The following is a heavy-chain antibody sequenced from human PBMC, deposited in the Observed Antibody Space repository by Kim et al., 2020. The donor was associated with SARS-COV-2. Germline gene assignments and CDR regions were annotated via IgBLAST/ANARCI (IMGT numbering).Heavy chain of an antibody. Sequence: ASVKVSCKASGYTFTSYDINWVRQATGQGLEWMGWMKPNSGNTGYAQKFQGRVTMTRNTSISTAYMELSSLRSEDTAVYYCARFGGYCTGGVCYQGYYYYYMDVWGKGTTVTVSS. D-gene: IGHD2-8*02. V-gene: IGHV1-8*01. CDR1: GYTFTSYD. CDR2: MKPNSGNT. J-gene: IGHJ6*03. CDR3: ARFGGYCTGGVCYQGYYYYYMDV.